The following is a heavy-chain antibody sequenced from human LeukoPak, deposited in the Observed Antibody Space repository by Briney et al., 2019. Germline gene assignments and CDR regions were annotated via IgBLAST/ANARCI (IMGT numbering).Heavy chain of an antibody. CDR1: GFTFSNYG. V-gene: IGHV3-23*01. D-gene: IGHD3-16*01. CDR3: ATSRGYIDN. CDR2: IGSAGINT. Sequence: QSGGSLRLSCAASGFTFSNYGMSWVRQAPGKGLEWVSAIGSAGINTYYADSVKGRFTISRDNSKDILYLQMKSLRVEDTAVYFCATSRGYIDNWGQGTLVTVSS. J-gene: IGHJ4*02.